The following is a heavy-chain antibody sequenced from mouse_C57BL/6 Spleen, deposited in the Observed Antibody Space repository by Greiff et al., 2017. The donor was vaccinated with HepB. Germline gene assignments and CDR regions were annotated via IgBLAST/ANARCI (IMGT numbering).Heavy chain of an antibody. D-gene: IGHD2-4*01. Sequence: VQLQQPGAELVRPGSSVKLSCKASGYTFTSYWMHWVKQRPIQGLEWIGNIDPSDSETHYNQKFKDKATLTVDKSSSTAYMQLSSLTSEDSAVYYCARGSYEYDEGFDYWGQGTTLTVSS. V-gene: IGHV1-52*01. J-gene: IGHJ2*01. CDR3: ARGSYEYDEGFDY. CDR2: IDPSDSET. CDR1: GYTFTSYW.